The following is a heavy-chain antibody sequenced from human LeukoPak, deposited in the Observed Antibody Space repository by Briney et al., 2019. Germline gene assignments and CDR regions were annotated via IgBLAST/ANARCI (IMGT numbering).Heavy chain of an antibody. CDR3: ARAQTAKVGATYYFDY. V-gene: IGHV1-18*01. D-gene: IGHD1-26*01. Sequence: GASVKVSCKASGYTFTSYGISWVRQAPGQGLEWMGWISAYNGNTNYAQKLQGRVTMTTDTSTSTAYMGLRSLRSDDTAVYYCARAQTAKVGATYYFDYWGLGTLVTVSS. CDR1: GYTFTSYG. J-gene: IGHJ4*02. CDR2: ISAYNGNT.